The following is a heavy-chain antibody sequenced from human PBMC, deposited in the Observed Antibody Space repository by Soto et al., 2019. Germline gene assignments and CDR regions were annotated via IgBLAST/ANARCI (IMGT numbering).Heavy chain of an antibody. J-gene: IGHJ4*02. CDR2: ISFDGNIK. V-gene: IGHV3-30-3*01. Sequence: GGSMRLSCAASGFTFSDYAMYWVRQAPGKGLEWVSVISFDGNIKYYTGSVKGRFTISRDNSKNTLHLQVNSLRTEDTALYYCARAPGHSVNSSGWQLVEWGQGTLVTVSS. CDR3: ARAPGHSVNSSGWQLVE. D-gene: IGHD6-19*01. CDR1: GFTFSDYA.